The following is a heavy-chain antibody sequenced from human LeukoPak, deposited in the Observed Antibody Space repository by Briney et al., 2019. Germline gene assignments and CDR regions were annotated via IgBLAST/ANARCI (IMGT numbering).Heavy chain of an antibody. Sequence: PSETLSLTCTVSGGSISSYYWSWLRQPAGKGLEWIGRIYTSGGTNYNPSLKSRLTMSVDTSKNQFSLKLSSVTAADTAVYYCARVNYGSGVFDYWGQGSLVTVSS. V-gene: IGHV4-4*07. CDR1: GGSISSYY. CDR3: ARVNYGSGVFDY. CDR2: IYTSGGT. D-gene: IGHD3-10*01. J-gene: IGHJ4*02.